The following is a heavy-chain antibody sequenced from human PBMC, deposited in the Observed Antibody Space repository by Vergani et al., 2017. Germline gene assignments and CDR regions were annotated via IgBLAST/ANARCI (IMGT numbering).Heavy chain of an antibody. CDR3: ARDIVVVPAAIRGDAVDI. Sequence: QVQLVQSGAEVKKPGASVKVSCKASGYTFTSYGISWVRQAPGQGLEWMGWISAYNGNTNYAQKLQGRVTMTTDTSTSTAYMELRSLRSDDTAVYYCARDIVVVPAAIRGDAVDIWGQGTRVTVSS. J-gene: IGHJ3*02. D-gene: IGHD2-2*02. CDR1: GYTFTSYG. V-gene: IGHV1-18*01. CDR2: ISAYNGNT.